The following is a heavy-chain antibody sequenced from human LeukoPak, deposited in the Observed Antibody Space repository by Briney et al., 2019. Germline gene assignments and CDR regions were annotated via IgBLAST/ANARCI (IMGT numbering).Heavy chain of an antibody. D-gene: IGHD3-22*01. Sequence: PGGSLRLSCAASGFSFSSYGMHWVRQAPGKGLEWVALIRYDVSDKYYADSVKGRFTISRDNSKNTLYLQMNSLTTEDTAVYYCAKGPLYYDSSGYYPEYWGQGTLVTVSS. CDR2: IRYDVSDK. CDR1: GFSFSSYG. J-gene: IGHJ4*02. V-gene: IGHV3-30*02. CDR3: AKGPLYYDSSGYYPEY.